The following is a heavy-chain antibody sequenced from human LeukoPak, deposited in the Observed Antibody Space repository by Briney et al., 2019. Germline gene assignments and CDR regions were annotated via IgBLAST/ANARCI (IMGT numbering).Heavy chain of an antibody. D-gene: IGHD3-22*01. CDR1: GFTFSSYS. Sequence: PGGSLRLSCAASGFTFSSYSMNWVRQAPGKGLEWVSSISSSSSYIYYADSVKGRFTISRDNAKNSLYLQMNSLRAEDTAVYYCARSPDYYDSSGPDYYYMGVWGKGTTVTVSS. V-gene: IGHV3-21*01. CDR3: ARSPDYYDSSGPDYYYMGV. CDR2: ISSSSSYI. J-gene: IGHJ6*03.